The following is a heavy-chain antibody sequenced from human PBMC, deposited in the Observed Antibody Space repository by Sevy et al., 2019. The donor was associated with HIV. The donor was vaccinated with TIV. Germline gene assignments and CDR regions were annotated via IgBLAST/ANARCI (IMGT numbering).Heavy chain of an antibody. D-gene: IGHD6-13*01. J-gene: IGHJ1*01. V-gene: IGHV3-48*03. Sequence: GGSLRLSCAASGFTFSSYEMNWVRQAPGKGLEWVSYISSSGSTKKYADSVKGRFTISRDNAKNSLYLQMNSLRAEDTAVYYCAREDGSWKYFQYWGQGTLVTVSS. CDR1: GFTFSSYE. CDR3: AREDGSWKYFQY. CDR2: ISSSGSTK.